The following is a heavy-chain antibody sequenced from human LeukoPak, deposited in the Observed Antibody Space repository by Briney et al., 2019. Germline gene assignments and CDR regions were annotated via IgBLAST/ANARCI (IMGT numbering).Heavy chain of an antibody. J-gene: IGHJ6*04. Sequence: GRSLRLSCAASGFTFSSYWMHWVRQAPGKGLVWVSRINSDGSSTSYADSVKGRFTISRDNAKNTLYLQMNSLRAEDTAVCYCARDQYEADYYYYGMDVWGKGTTVTVSS. CDR1: GFTFSSYW. CDR3: ARDQYEADYYYYGMDV. D-gene: IGHD2-2*01. V-gene: IGHV3-74*01. CDR2: INSDGSST.